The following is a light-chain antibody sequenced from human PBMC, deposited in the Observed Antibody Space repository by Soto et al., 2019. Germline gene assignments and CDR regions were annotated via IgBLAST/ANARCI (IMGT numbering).Light chain of an antibody. CDR2: EVT. V-gene: IGLV2-14*01. J-gene: IGLJ3*02. CDR1: TSDVDGYNY. CDR3: SSYTRSNTWV. Sequence: QSALSQPASVSGSPGQSITISCTGTTSDVDGYNYVSWYQHHPGKAPKLMIYEVTNRPSGVSNRFSGSKSANTASLTISGLQAEDEADYYCSSYTRSNTWVFGGGTQLTVL.